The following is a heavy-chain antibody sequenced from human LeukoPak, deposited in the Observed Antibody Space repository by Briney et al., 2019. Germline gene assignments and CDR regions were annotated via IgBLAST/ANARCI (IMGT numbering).Heavy chain of an antibody. J-gene: IGHJ4*02. CDR1: GFTFSSYS. D-gene: IGHD1-1*01. CDR2: IGRGIT. V-gene: IGHV3-48*04. Sequence: GGSLRLSCAASGFTFSSYSMNWVRQAPGKGLEWVSHIGRGITYADSVKGRFTISRDNTKNSLYLQMNSLRAEDTAVYYCAREKEDRPVQASASFDYWGQGTLVTVSS. CDR3: AREKEDRPVQASASFDY.